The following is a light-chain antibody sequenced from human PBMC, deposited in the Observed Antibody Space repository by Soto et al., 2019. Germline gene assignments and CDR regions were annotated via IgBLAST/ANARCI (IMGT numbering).Light chain of an antibody. CDR3: HQYNNCPPFT. V-gene: IGKV3-15*01. CDR1: QSVSSN. CDR2: GAS. J-gene: IGKJ4*01. Sequence: EIVMTQSPATLSVSPGERATLSCRASQSVSSNLAWYQQKPGQAPRLLIYGASTWATGIPARFSGSGSGTGFTLNISSLQSEDFAVYYCHQYNNCPPFTFGGGTKVEIK.